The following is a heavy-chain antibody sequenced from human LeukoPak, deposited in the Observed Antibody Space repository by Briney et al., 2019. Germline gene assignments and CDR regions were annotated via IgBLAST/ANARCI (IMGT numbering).Heavy chain of an antibody. V-gene: IGHV4-59*01. J-gene: IGHJ3*02. CDR1: GGSISSYY. CDR3: ARESDYGDAFDI. CDR2: IYYSGST. D-gene: IGHD4-17*01. Sequence: SETLSLTCTVSGGSISSYYWSWLRQPPGKGLEWIGYIYYSGSTNYNPSLKSRVTISVDTSKNQFSLKLSSVTAADTALYYCARESDYGDAFDIWGQGTMVTVSS.